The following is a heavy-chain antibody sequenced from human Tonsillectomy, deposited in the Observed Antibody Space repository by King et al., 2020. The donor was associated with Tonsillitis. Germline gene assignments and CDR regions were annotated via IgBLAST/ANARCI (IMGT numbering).Heavy chain of an antibody. CDR3: ANQYHLLTGHFDF. V-gene: IGHV4-38-2*01. Sequence: QLQESGPGLVKPSETLSLTCAVSGYSISSGYYWGWIRQPPGKGLEWIGNIYHSGSTYYNPSLKSRVTISVDTSKNHFSLKLSSVTAADTAVYYCANQYHLLTGHFDFRGQGTLVTVSS. J-gene: IGHJ4*02. CDR1: GYSISSGYY. CDR2: IYHSGST. D-gene: IGHD3-9*01.